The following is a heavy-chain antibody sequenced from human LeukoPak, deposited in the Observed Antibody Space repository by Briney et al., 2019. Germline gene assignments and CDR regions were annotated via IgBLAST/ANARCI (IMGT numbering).Heavy chain of an antibody. CDR2: IYPGDSNT. J-gene: IGHJ6*03. V-gene: IGHV5-51*01. Sequence: GESLKISCKGSGYNFANYWIGWVRQMPGKGLEWLGIIYPGDSNTRYSPSFQGQVTISVDKSISTAYLQWSSLKASDTAIYYCARTNHDYSDSLYFYYYMDVWGKRTTVTVSS. CDR3: ARTNHDYSDSLYFYYYMDV. CDR1: GYNFANYW. D-gene: IGHD4-11*01.